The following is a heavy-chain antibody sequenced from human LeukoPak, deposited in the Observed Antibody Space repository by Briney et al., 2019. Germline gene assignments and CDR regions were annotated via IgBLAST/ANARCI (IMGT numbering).Heavy chain of an antibody. J-gene: IGHJ6*03. CDR1: GFTFSNAW. CDR2: IKSKTDGGTT. Sequence: GGSLRLSCAASGFTFSNAWMSWVRQAPGKGLEWVGRIKSKTDGGTTDYAAPVKGRFTISRDDSKNTLYLQMNSLKTEGTAVYYCTTDRVIVATIVEPYYMDVWGKGTTVTISS. D-gene: IGHD5-12*01. CDR3: TTDRVIVATIVEPYYMDV. V-gene: IGHV3-15*01.